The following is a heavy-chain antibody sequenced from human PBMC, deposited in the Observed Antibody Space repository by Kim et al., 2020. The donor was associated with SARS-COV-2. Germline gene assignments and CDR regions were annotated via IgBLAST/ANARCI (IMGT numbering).Heavy chain of an antibody. CDR3: ARDPTRIAVAGTIDY. CDR2: ISSSSSTI. Sequence: GGSLRLSCAASGFTFSSYSMNWVRQAPGKGLEWVSYISSSSSTIYYADSVKGRFTISRDNAKNSLYLQMNSLRDEDTAVYYCARDPTRIAVAGTIDYWGQGTLVTVSS. D-gene: IGHD6-19*01. J-gene: IGHJ4*02. V-gene: IGHV3-48*02. CDR1: GFTFSSYS.